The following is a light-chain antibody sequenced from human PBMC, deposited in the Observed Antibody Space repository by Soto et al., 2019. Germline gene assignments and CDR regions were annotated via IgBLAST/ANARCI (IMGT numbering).Light chain of an antibody. J-gene: IGKJ5*01. CDR2: KAS. CDR3: QQYNSYPYT. V-gene: IGKV1-5*03. Sequence: DIQMTQSPSTLYASVGDRVTITCRASQSISSWLAWYQQKPGKAPKLLIYKASSLERGVPSRFSGSGSGTEFTLTISSLQPDDFATYYCQQYNSYPYTFGQGTRLEI. CDR1: QSISSW.